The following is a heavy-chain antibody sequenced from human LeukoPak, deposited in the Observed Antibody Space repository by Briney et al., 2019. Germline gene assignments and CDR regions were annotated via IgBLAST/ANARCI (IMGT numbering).Heavy chain of an antibody. V-gene: IGHV3-7*01. CDR3: ARSGSWGTIFGVAAASYYYMDV. D-gene: IGHD3-3*01. J-gene: IGHJ6*03. CDR2: IKEDGSEK. Sequence: GGSLRLSCAASGFTFSTYWMSWVRQAPGKGLECVANIKEDGSEKYYVDSVKGRFTISRDNAKNSLYLQMNSLRAEDTAVYYCARSGSWGTIFGVAAASYYYMDVWGKGTTVTVSS. CDR1: GFTFSTYW.